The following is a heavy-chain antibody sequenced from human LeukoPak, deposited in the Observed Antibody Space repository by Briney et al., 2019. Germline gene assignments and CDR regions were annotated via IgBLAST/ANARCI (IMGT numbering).Heavy chain of an antibody. D-gene: IGHD2-15*01. Sequence: SGGSLRLSCAASGFTFSSYAMSWVRQAPGKGLEWVSAMSGSSGRTYYADSVKGRFTISRDNSKNTLYVQMNSLRADDTAVYYCAKWGCSGSSCYPFAYWGQGTLVTVSS. CDR3: AKWGCSGSSCYPFAY. J-gene: IGHJ4*02. V-gene: IGHV3-23*01. CDR1: GFTFSSYA. CDR2: MSGSSGRT.